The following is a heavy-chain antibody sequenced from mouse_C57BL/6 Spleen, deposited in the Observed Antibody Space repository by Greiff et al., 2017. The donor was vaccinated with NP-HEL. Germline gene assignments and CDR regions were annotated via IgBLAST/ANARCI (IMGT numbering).Heavy chain of an antibody. Sequence: LVESGGGLVKPGGSLKLSCAASGFTFSSYAMSWVRQTPEKRLEWVATISDGGSYTYYPDNVKGRFTISRDNAKNNLYLQMSHLKSEDTAMYYCARFLDSSGYWFAYWGQGTLVTVSA. V-gene: IGHV5-4*01. CDR3: ARFLDSSGYWFAY. J-gene: IGHJ3*01. CDR1: GFTFSSYA. CDR2: ISDGGSYT. D-gene: IGHD3-2*02.